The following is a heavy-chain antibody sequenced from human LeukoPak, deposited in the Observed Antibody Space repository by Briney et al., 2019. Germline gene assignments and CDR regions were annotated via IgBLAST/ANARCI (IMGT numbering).Heavy chain of an antibody. CDR2: INYSGTT. Sequence: PSETLSLTCTVSGGAITNDNFYWGWVRQPPGKGLEWVVSINYSGTTYYNPSLRSRLSISVDTSRTQFFLTLNSVTAADTAVYYCARLFGSWGRGILVTVSS. V-gene: IGHV4-39*01. CDR1: GGAITNDNFY. J-gene: IGHJ4*02. CDR3: ARLFGS.